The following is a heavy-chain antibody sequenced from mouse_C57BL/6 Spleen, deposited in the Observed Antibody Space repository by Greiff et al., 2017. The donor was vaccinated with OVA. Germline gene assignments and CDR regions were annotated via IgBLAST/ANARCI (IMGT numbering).Heavy chain of an antibody. CDR2: INPGRGGT. V-gene: IGHV1-54*01. J-gene: IGHJ3*01. CDR3: ARGDYDGWFAY. Sequence: QVQLQQSGAELVRPGTSVKVSCKASGYAFTNYLIEWVKQRPGQGLEWIGVINPGRGGTNYNEKFKGKATLTADKSSSTAYMQLSSLTSEDSAVYFCARGDYDGWFAYWGQGTLVTVSA. CDR1: GYAFTNYL. D-gene: IGHD2-4*01.